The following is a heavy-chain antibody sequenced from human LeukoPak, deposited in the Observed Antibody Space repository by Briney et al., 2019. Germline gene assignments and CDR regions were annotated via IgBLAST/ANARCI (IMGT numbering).Heavy chain of an antibody. D-gene: IGHD6-13*01. CDR1: GYTFTGYY. V-gene: IGHV1-2*06. CDR2: INPNSGGT. J-gene: IGHJ4*02. Sequence: ASVKVSCKASGYTFTGYYMHWVRQAPGQGLEWMGRINPNSGGTNYAQKFQGRVTMTRDTSISTAYMELSRLRSDDTAVYYCARALRGYSSSWYVDYWGQGTLVTVCS. CDR3: ARALRGYSSSWYVDY.